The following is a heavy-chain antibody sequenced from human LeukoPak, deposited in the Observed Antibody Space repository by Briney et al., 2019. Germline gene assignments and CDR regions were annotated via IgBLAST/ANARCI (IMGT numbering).Heavy chain of an antibody. CDR3: ARERIAAVGTGWFDP. CDR2: ISYDGRNK. V-gene: IGHV3-30*04. Sequence: GRSLRLSCAASGFTFSSYAIHWVRQAPGEGLDWVAVISYDGRNKYYADSVKGRFTISRDNSKNTLYLQINSLRAEDTAVYYCARERIAAVGTGWFDPWGQGTLATVSS. J-gene: IGHJ5*02. CDR1: GFTFSSYA. D-gene: IGHD6-13*01.